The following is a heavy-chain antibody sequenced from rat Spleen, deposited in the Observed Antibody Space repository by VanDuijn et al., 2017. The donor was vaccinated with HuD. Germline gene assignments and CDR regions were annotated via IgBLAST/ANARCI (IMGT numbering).Heavy chain of an antibody. D-gene: IGHD4-3*01. CDR3: TTQGIIRIPLFDY. V-gene: IGHV5-31*01. Sequence: EVQLVESGGGLVQPGRSLKLSCVASGFTFNNYWMTWIRQAPGKGLELVASITKTGGFTYYPDSVKGRFTFSRDNAKSTLYLQMDSLRSEDTATYYCTTQGIIRIPLFDYWGRGVMVTVSS. J-gene: IGHJ2*01. CDR1: GFTFNNYW. CDR2: ITKTGGFT.